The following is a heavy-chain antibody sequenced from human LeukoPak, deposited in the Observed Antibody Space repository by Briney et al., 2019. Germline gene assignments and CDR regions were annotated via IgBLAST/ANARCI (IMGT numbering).Heavy chain of an antibody. Sequence: GGSLRLSCAASGFTFSSSVMHWVRQAPGKGLEWVAVISHDGGNKYYADPVKGRFTISRDNSKNTLYLQMNSLRAEDTAVYYCARVVVSSSSDYFDYWGQGTLVTVSS. CDR2: ISHDGGNK. J-gene: IGHJ4*02. CDR1: GFTFSSSV. D-gene: IGHD6-6*01. V-gene: IGHV3-30*04. CDR3: ARVVVSSSSDYFDY.